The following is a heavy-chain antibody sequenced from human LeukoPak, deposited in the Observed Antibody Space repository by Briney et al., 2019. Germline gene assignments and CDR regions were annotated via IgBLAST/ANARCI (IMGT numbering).Heavy chain of an antibody. CDR1: GYTFTSYD. CDR2: MNPNSGNT. Sequence: GASVKVSCKFSGYTFTSYDINWVRQATGQGLEWMGWMNPNSGNTGYAQKFQGRVTMTSDTSITTAYMDLSSLTSEDTAVYYCARGRAGATSHSNWFFDLWGRGTPVTVSS. D-gene: IGHD1-26*01. J-gene: IGHJ2*01. V-gene: IGHV1-8*01. CDR3: ARGRAGATSHSNWFFDL.